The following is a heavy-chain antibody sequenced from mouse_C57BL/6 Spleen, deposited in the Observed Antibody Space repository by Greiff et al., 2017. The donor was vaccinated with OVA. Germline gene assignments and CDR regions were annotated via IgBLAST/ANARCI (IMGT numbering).Heavy chain of an antibody. J-gene: IGHJ1*03. V-gene: IGHV5-4*01. CDR1: GFTFSSYA. D-gene: IGHD2-4*01. CDR2: ISDGGSYT. CDR3: ARVYYDYDGGFDV. Sequence: EVQLVESGGGLVKPGGSLKLSCAASGFTFSSYAMSWVRQTPEKRLEWVATISDGGSYTYYPDNVKGRFTISRDNAKNNLYLQMSHLKSEDTAMYYCARVYYDYDGGFDVWGTGTTVTVSS.